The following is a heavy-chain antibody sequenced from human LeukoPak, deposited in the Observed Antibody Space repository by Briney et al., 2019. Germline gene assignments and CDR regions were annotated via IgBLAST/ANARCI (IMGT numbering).Heavy chain of an antibody. D-gene: IGHD3-10*01. CDR2: MNPNSGNT. J-gene: IGHJ6*02. CDR3: ARVARDHYGSGSYYYYYYGMDV. Sequence: ASVKVSCKASGYTFTSYDINWVRQATGQGLEWMGWMNPNSGNTGYAQKFQGRVTMTRNTSISTAYIELSSLRSEDTAVYYCARVARDHYGSGSYYYYYYGMDVWGQGTTVTVSS. V-gene: IGHV1-8*01. CDR1: GYTFTSYD.